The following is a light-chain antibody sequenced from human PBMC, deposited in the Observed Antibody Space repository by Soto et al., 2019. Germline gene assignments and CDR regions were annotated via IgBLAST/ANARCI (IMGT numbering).Light chain of an antibody. CDR2: KAS. V-gene: IGKV1-5*03. Sequence: DIQLTQSPSTLSASVGDRVTITCRASQSISSWLAWYQQKPGTAPKLLIYKASTLESGVPSRFSGSRSGTEVTLNVSSLQPDDFATYYCQQYNDSFPYTFGQRTKVEIK. CDR1: QSISSW. CDR3: QQYNDSFPYT. J-gene: IGKJ2*01.